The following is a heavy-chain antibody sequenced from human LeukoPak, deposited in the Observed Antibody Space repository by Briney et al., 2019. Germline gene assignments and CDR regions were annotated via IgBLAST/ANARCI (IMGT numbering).Heavy chain of an antibody. D-gene: IGHD3-3*01. CDR2: IKQDGSEK. V-gene: IGHV3-7*01. Sequence: VGSLRLSCAASGFTFSSYWMSWVRQAPGKGLEWVASIKQDGSEKYYVDSVKGRFTISRDNAKNSLYLQMNSLRAEDTAVYYYARGLDYDFWSGYYVYWAQGTLVTVSS. J-gene: IGHJ4*02. CDR3: ARGLDYDFWSGYYVY. CDR1: GFTFSSYW.